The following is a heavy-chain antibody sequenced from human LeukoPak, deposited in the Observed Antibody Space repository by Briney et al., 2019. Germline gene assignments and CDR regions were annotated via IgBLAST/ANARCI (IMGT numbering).Heavy chain of an antibody. CDR2: INPNSGGT. Sequence: ASVQVSCKASGYTFTGYYMHWVRQAPGQGLEGMGWINPNSGGTNHAQKFQGRVNMTRDKSISTAYMELSRLRSDDTAVYYCASGNLYSSGWYGADFDYWGQGTLVTVSS. V-gene: IGHV1-2*02. D-gene: IGHD6-19*01. J-gene: IGHJ4*02. CDR3: ASGNLYSSGWYGADFDY. CDR1: GYTFTGYY.